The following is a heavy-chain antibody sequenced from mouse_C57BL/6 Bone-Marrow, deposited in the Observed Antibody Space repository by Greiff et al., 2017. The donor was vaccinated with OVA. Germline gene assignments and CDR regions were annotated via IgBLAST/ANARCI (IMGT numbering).Heavy chain of an antibody. J-gene: IGHJ2*01. D-gene: IGHD2-14*01. CDR2: IYPGDGDT. V-gene: IGHV1-82*01. Sequence: VQLQESGPELVNPGASVKISCKASGYAFSSSWMNWVKQRPGKGLEWIGRIYPGDGDTNYNGKFKGKATLTADKSSSTAYMQLSSLTSEDSAVYFCVYEDFDYWGQGTTLTVSS. CDR1: GYAFSSSW. CDR3: VYEDFDY.